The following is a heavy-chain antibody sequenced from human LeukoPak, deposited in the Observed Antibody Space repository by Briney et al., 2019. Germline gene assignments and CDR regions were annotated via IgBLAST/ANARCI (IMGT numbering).Heavy chain of an antibody. Sequence: ASVKVSCKVSGYTLTELSMHWVRQAPGKGLEWMGGFDPEDGETIYAQKFQGRVTMTEDTSTDTAYMELSSLRSEDTAVYYCATAGGTYCSGGSCDLNWFDPWGQGTLVTVSS. D-gene: IGHD2-15*01. CDR3: ATAGGTYCSGGSCDLNWFDP. V-gene: IGHV1-24*01. CDR2: FDPEDGET. CDR1: GYTLTELS. J-gene: IGHJ5*02.